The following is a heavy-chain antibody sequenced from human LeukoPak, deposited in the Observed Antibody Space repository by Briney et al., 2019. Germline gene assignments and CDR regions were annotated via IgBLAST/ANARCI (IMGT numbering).Heavy chain of an antibody. Sequence: SETLSLTCAVSGGSISSSNWWSWVRQPPGKGLEWIGEIYHSGSTNYNPSLTSRVTISVDTSKNQFSLTLSSVTAADTAVYYCASPGSDNSGGAFDIWGQGTMVTVSS. CDR1: GGSISSSNW. D-gene: IGHD3-10*01. CDR2: IYHSGST. CDR3: ASPGSDNSGGAFDI. V-gene: IGHV4-4*02. J-gene: IGHJ3*02.